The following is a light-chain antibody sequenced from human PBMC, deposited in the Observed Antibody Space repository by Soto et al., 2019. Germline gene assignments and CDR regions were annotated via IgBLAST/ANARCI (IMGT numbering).Light chain of an antibody. CDR1: QNINDW. J-gene: IGKJ3*01. CDR2: KAS. CDR3: QQYKTYSFT. Sequence: DIQMTQSPSTLSASVGDRVTITCRASQNINDWLAWYQQKPGKAPRLLIYKASTLESGVPSRFSGSGFGTEFTLTISSLQPDDFATYYCQQYKTYSFTFGPGAKVDIK. V-gene: IGKV1-5*03.